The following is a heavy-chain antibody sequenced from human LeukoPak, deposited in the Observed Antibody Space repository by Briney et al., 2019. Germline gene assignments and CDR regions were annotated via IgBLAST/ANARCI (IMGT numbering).Heavy chain of an antibody. D-gene: IGHD6-19*01. CDR2: ISGDGGST. Sequence: GGSLRLSCAAPGFIFDNYATHWVRQAPGKGLEWVSLISGDGGSTFYADSVRGRFTISRDNTRKSLSLQMSSLRSEDTALYYCARESETSGWYDYWGQGTLVTVSS. V-gene: IGHV3-43*02. CDR1: GFIFDNYA. J-gene: IGHJ4*02. CDR3: ARESETSGWYDY.